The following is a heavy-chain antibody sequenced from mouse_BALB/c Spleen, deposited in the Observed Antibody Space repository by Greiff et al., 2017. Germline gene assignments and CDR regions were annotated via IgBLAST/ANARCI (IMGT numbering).Heavy chain of an antibody. CDR1: GYTFTSYD. CDR3: ARGGTARARAMDY. CDR2: IYPGDGST. V-gene: IGHV1S33*01. D-gene: IGHD3-2*01. Sequence: VKPGALVKISCKASGYTFTSYDINWVKQRPGQGLEWIGWIYPGDGSTKYNEKFKGKATLTADKSSSTAYMQLSSLTSENSAVYFCARGGTARARAMDYWGQGTSVTVSS. J-gene: IGHJ4*01.